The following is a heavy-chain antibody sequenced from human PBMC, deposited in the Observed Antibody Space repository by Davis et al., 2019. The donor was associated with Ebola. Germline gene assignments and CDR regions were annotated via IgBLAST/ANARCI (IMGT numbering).Heavy chain of an antibody. CDR1: GFTFSSYA. D-gene: IGHD3-3*01. V-gene: IGHV3-23*01. CDR3: AKSENVLAYYDFWSGHGWFDP. J-gene: IGHJ5*02. CDR2: ISGSGGST. Sequence: PGGSLRLSCAASGFTFSSYAMSWVRQAPGKGLGWVSAISGSGGSTYYADSVKGRFTISRDNSKNTLYLQMNSLRAEDTAVYYCAKSENVLAYYDFWSGHGWFDPWGQGTLVTVSS.